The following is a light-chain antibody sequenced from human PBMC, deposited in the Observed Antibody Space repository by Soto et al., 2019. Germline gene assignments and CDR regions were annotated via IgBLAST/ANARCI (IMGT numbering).Light chain of an antibody. CDR1: NVGSRS. Sequence: SYELTQPPSVSVAPGETARISCGGNNVGSRSVHWYQQKPGQAPFLVIYYDSDRPSGIPERFSGSNSGNTATLIISRVEAGDEADYYCQVWAGTGDQVVFGGGTQLTVL. CDR3: QVWAGTGDQVV. J-gene: IGLJ2*01. CDR2: YDS. V-gene: IGLV3-21*01.